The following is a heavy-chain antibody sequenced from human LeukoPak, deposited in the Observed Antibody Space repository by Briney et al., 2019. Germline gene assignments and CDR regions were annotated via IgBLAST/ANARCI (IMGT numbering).Heavy chain of an antibody. J-gene: IGHJ4*02. CDR3: AIVLGYDSSGYNYPIDY. CDR2: ISAYNGNT. D-gene: IGHD3-22*01. CDR1: GYTFTSYG. V-gene: IGHV1-18*01. Sequence: VASVKVSCKASGYTFTSYGISWVRQAPGLGLEWMGWISAYNGNTNYAQKLQGRVTMTTDTSTSTAYMELRSLRSDDTAVYYCAIVLGYDSSGYNYPIDYWGQGTLVTVSS.